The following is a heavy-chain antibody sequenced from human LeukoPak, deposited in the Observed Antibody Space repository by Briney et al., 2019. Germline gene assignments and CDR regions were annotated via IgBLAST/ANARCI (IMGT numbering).Heavy chain of an antibody. D-gene: IGHD3-3*02. J-gene: IGHJ4*02. CDR2: IDHTGIT. Sequence: SETLSLTCTVSDDSINIYYWSWIRQPPGEGLEWIGYIDHTGITSYNPSLNSRVTISRDTTKNHFSLELSSATAADTAVYYCARLRRSRLAEFDYWGQGTLVTVSS. V-gene: IGHV4-59*01. CDR1: DDSINIYY. CDR3: ARLRRSRLAEFDY.